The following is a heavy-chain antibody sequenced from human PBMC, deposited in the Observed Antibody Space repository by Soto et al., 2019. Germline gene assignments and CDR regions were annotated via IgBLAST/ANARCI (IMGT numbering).Heavy chain of an antibody. D-gene: IGHD1-1*01. Sequence: EVQLVQSGAEVKKAGESLRLSCQGSGYRFINYWISWVRQMPGKGLEWVGRIDPSDSYTVYSPSFQGHVTISIDTAINTAFLEWRSLQASDTAMYYCVRHGNGTPFYFDFWGRGTLVPVSS. CDR2: IDPSDSYT. V-gene: IGHV5-10-1*03. J-gene: IGHJ4*02. CDR1: GYRFINYW. CDR3: VRHGNGTPFYFDF.